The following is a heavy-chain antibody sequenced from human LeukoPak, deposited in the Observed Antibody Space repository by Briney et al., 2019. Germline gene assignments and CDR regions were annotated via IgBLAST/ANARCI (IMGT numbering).Heavy chain of an antibody. J-gene: IGHJ6*02. D-gene: IGHD4-23*01. V-gene: IGHV4-39*07. CDR2: INHSGST. Sequence: PSETLSLTCTVSGGSISSSSYYWGWIRQPPGKGLEWIGEINHSGSTNYNPSLKSRVTISVDTSKNQFSLKLSSVTAADTAVYYCARMPFRAEQFPTTVVTPYYYGMDVWGQGTTVTVSS. CDR1: GGSISSSSYY. CDR3: ARMPFRAEQFPTTVVTPYYYGMDV.